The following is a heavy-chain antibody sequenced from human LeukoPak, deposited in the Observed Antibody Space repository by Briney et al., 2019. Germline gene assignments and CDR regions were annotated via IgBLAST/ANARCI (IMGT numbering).Heavy chain of an antibody. CDR1: GYTFTSYG. CDR2: ISVYNGNT. CDR3: ARGRDNYGSGPLEY. Sequence: ASVKVSCKASGYTFTSYGLSWVRQAPGQGLEWMGWISVYNGNTEYAQKVQGRVTMTTDTSTSTAYMELRGLRSDDTAVYYCARGRDNYGSGPLEYWGQGTLVTISS. V-gene: IGHV1-18*01. D-gene: IGHD3-10*01. J-gene: IGHJ4*02.